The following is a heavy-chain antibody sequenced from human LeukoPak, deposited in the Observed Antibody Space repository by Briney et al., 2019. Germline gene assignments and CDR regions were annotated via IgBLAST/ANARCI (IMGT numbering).Heavy chain of an antibody. V-gene: IGHV4-4*07. CDR3: ASVRRGFGESSKYYAYYYMGV. CDR1: GGAISSYY. J-gene: IGHJ6*03. CDR2: IYTSGST. D-gene: IGHD3-10*01. Sequence: PSETLSLTCSVSGGAISSYYWSWIRRPAGKGLEWIGRIYTSGSTNYNPSLKSRVTMSVDTSKNQFSLKLSSVTAADTAVYYCASVRRGFGESSKYYAYYYMGVWGKGTMVTISS.